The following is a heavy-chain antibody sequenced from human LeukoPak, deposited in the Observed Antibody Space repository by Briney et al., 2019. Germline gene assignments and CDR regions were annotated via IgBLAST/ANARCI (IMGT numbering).Heavy chain of an antibody. CDR1: GFTFSSYW. CDR3: ARVGYVAAFDI. Sequence: GGSLRLSCAASGFTFSSYWMSWVRQAPGKGLEWVANIKQDGSEKYYVDSVKGRFTISRDNAKNSLYLQMSSLRAEDTAVYYCARVGYVAAFDIWGQGTMVTVSS. CDR2: IKQDGSEK. V-gene: IGHV3-7*01. J-gene: IGHJ3*02. D-gene: IGHD5-12*01.